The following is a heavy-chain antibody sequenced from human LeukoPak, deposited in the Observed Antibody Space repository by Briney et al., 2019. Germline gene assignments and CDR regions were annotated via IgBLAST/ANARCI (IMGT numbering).Heavy chain of an antibody. D-gene: IGHD3-22*01. V-gene: IGHV1-58*01. CDR3: AASPDYYDSSGYSYYFDY. CDR1: GFTFTSSA. CDR2: IVVGSGNT. J-gene: IGHJ4*02. Sequence: VASVKVSCKASGFTFTSSAVQWVRQARGQHLEWIGWIVVGSGNTNYAQNFQARVTITRDMSTSTAYMELSSLRSEDTAVYYCAASPDYYDSSGYSYYFDYWGQGTLVTVSS.